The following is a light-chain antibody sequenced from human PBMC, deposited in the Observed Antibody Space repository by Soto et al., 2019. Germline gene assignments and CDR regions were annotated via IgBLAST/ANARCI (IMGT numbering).Light chain of an antibody. CDR1: QSVSSN. J-gene: IGKJ4*01. V-gene: IGKV3-15*01. Sequence: ILMAQSSAPLCLSPGERATPSWRASQSVSSNLAWYQQKPGQAPRLLIYGASTRATGIPARFSGSGSGTEFTLTISSLQSEDFAVYYCQQYNNWPDTFGGGTKVDIK. CDR3: QQYNNWPDT. CDR2: GAS.